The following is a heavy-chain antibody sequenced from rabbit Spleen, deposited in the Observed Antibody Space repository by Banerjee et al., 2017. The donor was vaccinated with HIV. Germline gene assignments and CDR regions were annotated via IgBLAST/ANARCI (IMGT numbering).Heavy chain of an antibody. CDR1: GFSFSSSDY. CDR2: IAGSSSGFT. D-gene: IGHD6-1*01. V-gene: IGHV1S40*01. CDR3: ARDAGANAYIDGYFDL. J-gene: IGHJ4*01. Sequence: QSLEESGGDLVKPGASLTLTCIASGFSFSSSDYICWVRQAPGKGLEWISCIAGSSSGFTYSATWATGRFTISKTSSTTVTLQMTSLTAADTATYFCARDAGANAYIDGYFDLWGPGTLVTVS.